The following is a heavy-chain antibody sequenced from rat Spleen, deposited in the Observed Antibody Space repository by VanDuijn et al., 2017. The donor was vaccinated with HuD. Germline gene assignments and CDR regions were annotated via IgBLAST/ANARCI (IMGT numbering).Heavy chain of an antibody. J-gene: IGHJ2*01. V-gene: IGHV5-29*01. CDR2: ISYDGGST. CDR1: GFTFSNYG. Sequence: EVKLVESGGGLVQPGRSLKLSCAASGFTFSNYGMAWVRQAPKKGLEWVAYISYDGGSTYYRDSVKGRFTISRDNAETTVYLQMNSLRSEDTATYYCAVSGYGYWGQGVMVTVSS. CDR3: AVSGYGY. D-gene: IGHD4-3*01.